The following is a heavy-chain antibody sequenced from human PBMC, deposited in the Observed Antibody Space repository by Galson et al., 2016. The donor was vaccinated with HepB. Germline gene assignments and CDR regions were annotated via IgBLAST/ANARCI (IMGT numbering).Heavy chain of an antibody. CDR1: GGPISSSIYH. CDR2: ISFSGAT. CDR3: ARPGRTTVTTTGWFDP. V-gene: IGHV4-61*02. Sequence: TLSLTCAVSGGPISSSIYHYNWIRQPAGEGLEWIGRISFSGATTYNPSLKSRATISMDTSRNQFSLTVTSVTAADTAVYYCARPGRTTVTTTGWFDPWGHGTLVTVSS. J-gene: IGHJ5*02. D-gene: IGHD4-11*01.